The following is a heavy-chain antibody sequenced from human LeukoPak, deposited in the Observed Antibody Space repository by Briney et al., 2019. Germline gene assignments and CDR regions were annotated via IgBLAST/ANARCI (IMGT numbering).Heavy chain of an antibody. CDR3: AREADYYGSGTPGVDY. Sequence: GGSLRLSCAASGFTFSSYSMNWVRQAPGKGLEWVSYISSTATIYYADSVKGRFTISRDNAKNSLYLQMNSLRAEDTAVYYCAREADYYGSGTPGVDYWGQGTLVTVSS. CDR1: GFTFSSYS. CDR2: ISSTATI. J-gene: IGHJ4*02. D-gene: IGHD3-10*01. V-gene: IGHV3-48*04.